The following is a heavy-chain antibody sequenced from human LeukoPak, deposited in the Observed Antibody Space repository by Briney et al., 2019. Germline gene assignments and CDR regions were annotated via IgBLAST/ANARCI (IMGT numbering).Heavy chain of an antibody. D-gene: IGHD3-16*01. CDR2: IYTSGST. V-gene: IGHV4-4*07. CDR1: GGSISSYY. J-gene: IGHJ4*02. CDR3: ARGRKNTRLFPRQSGYAFFDY. Sequence: SETLSLTCTVSGGSISSYYWSWIRQPAGKGMEWIGRIYTSGSTNYNPSLKSRVTMSVDTSKNQFSLKLSSVTAADTAVYYCARGRKNTRLFPRQSGYAFFDYWGQGTLVTVSS.